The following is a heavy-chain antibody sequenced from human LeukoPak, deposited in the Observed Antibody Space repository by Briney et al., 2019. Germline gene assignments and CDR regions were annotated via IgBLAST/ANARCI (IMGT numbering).Heavy chain of an antibody. V-gene: IGHV4-59*08. J-gene: IGHJ3*02. CDR2: IYYSGST. D-gene: IGHD5-12*01. Sequence: SETLSLTRTVSGGSISSYSWSWIRQPPGKGLEWVGSIYYSGSTNYNPSLKSRVTMSVDTSKNQFSLKLSSVTAADTAVYYCARHGGESIVAMILHAFDIWGQGTTVTVSS. CDR3: ARHGGESIVAMILHAFDI. CDR1: GGSISSYS.